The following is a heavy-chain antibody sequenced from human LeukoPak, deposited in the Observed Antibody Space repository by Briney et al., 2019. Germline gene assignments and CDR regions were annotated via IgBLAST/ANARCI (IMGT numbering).Heavy chain of an antibody. D-gene: IGHD6-6*01. Sequence: GGSLRLSCAASGFTFSAFGMNWVRQAPGKGLEWVSTITKSGDSTYYVDSVKGRFTISRDNSKNTLHLQMNSLRAEDTAVYYCATFLAVIAARDSLYFQHWGQGTMVSVSS. J-gene: IGHJ1*01. CDR3: ATFLAVIAARDSLYFQH. CDR2: ITKSGDST. V-gene: IGHV3-23*01. CDR1: GFTFSAFG.